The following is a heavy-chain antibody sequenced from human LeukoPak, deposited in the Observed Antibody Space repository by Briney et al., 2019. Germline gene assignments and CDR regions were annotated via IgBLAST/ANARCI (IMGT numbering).Heavy chain of an antibody. CDR1: GYTFTNYA. CDR3: ARGGYYGSGNDFRFDP. CDR2: ISAYNGNT. V-gene: IGHV1-18*01. D-gene: IGHD3-10*01. Sequence: ASVKVSCKASGYTFTNYAISWVRQAPGQGLEWVGWISAYNGNTNYAQKLQGRVTMTTDTSTSTAYMDLRSLRSDDTAVYYCARGGYYGSGNDFRFDPWGQGTLVTVSS. J-gene: IGHJ5*02.